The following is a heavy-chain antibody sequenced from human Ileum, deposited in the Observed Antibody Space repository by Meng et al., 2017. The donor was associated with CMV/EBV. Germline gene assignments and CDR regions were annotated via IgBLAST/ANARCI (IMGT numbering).Heavy chain of an antibody. Sequence: GSLRLSCTVSGDSISTSNYYWGWIRQPPGKGLEWIGIIYYTGSTHYNPSLESRVSISVDTSKNQFFLKLSSVTAADTAVYFCARDSSRLYNSWGQGTLVTVSS. D-gene: IGHD1-20*01. CDR3: ARDSSRLYNS. CDR2: IYYTGST. CDR1: GDSISTSNYY. V-gene: IGHV4-39*07. J-gene: IGHJ4*02.